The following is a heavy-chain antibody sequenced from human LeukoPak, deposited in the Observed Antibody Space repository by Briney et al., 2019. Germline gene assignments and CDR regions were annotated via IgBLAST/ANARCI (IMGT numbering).Heavy chain of an antibody. J-gene: IGHJ3*02. D-gene: IGHD6-19*01. CDR2: ISSSGSTI. CDR3: AKDRTRYSSGWYFPVAFDI. V-gene: IGHV3-48*03. Sequence: GGSLRLSCAASGFTFSSYEMNWLRQAPGKGLEWVSYISSSGSTIYYADSVKGRFTISRDNAKNSLYLQMNSLRAEDMALYYCAKDRTRYSSGWYFPVAFDIWGQGTMVTVSS. CDR1: GFTFSSYE.